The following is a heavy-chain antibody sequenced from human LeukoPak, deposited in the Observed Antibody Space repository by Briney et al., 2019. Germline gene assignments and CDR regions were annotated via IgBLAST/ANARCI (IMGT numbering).Heavy chain of an antibody. CDR3: ARDKVFWNATPPYYYYMDV. J-gene: IGHJ6*03. CDR1: GFTIRSNY. V-gene: IGHV3-53*01. D-gene: IGHD3-3*01. CDR2: MYSGGTT. Sequence: PGGSLRLSCAASGFTIRSNYMSWVRQAPGKGLEWVSVMYSGGTTYYADSVEGRFTISRDNSKNTLYLQMNSLRAEDTAVYYCARDKVFWNATPPYYYYMDVWGKGTTVTVSS.